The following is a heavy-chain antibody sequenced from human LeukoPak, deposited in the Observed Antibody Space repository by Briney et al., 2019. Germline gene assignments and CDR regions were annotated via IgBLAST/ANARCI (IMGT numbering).Heavy chain of an antibody. Sequence: GGSLRLSCAASGFTFSSYAMSWVRQAPGKGLEWVSAISGSGGSTYYADSVKGRFTISRDNSKNTPYLQMNSLRAEDTAVYYCAKRTTGDCSSTSCYAFDYWGQGTLVAVSS. CDR2: ISGSGGST. CDR3: AKRTTGDCSSTSCYAFDY. D-gene: IGHD2-2*03. V-gene: IGHV3-23*01. CDR1: GFTFSSYA. J-gene: IGHJ4*02.